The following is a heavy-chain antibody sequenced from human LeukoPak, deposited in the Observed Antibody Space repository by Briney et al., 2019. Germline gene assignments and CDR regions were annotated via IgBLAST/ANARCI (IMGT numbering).Heavy chain of an antibody. D-gene: IGHD3-22*01. J-gene: IGHJ4*02. CDR1: GYSFTSYW. CDR2: IYPGDSDT. Sequence: PGESLKISCKSSGYSFTSYWIGWVRQMPGKGLEWMVIIYPGDSDTRYSPSFQGQFTISADKSISTAYLQGNSLKGSDTAMYYCARRRYYDNTFDFWGQGTLVTVSS. V-gene: IGHV5-51*01. CDR3: ARRRYYDNTFDF.